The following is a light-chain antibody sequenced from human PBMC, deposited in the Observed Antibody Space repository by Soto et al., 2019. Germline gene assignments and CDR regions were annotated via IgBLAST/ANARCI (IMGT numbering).Light chain of an antibody. CDR2: EVS. V-gene: IGLV2-14*01. J-gene: IGLJ1*01. CDR1: SSDVGGYNY. Sequence: SVLTQPASVSGSPGQSITISCTGTSSDVGGYNYVSWYQQHPGKAPKLMIYEVSNRPSGVSKRFSGSKSGNTASLTISGLQAEDEADYYCSSYTSSSTLRVFGTGTKVTVL. CDR3: SSYTSSSTLRV.